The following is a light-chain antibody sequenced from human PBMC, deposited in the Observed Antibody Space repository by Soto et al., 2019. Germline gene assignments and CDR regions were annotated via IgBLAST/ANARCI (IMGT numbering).Light chain of an antibody. Sequence: DIVMTQSPDSLAVSLGERATINCKSSQSVLYSSNNKNYLAWYQQKPGQPPKLLIYWASTRESGVPEPFSGSGSGTDYTLNIISLLAEDVAVYYCQQYYSTPSWTFGQGTKVEIK. V-gene: IGKV4-1*01. CDR3: QQYYSTPSWT. J-gene: IGKJ1*01. CDR1: QSVLYSSNNKNY. CDR2: WAS.